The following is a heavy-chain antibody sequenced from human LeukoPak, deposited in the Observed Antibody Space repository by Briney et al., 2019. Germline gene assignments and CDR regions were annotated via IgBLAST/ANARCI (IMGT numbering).Heavy chain of an antibody. Sequence: PGGSLRLSCEASGFTFSSYAMSWVRQASGKGLEWVDRIRSKANSYATAYAASVKGRFTISRDDSKNTAYLQMNSLKTEDTAVYYCTRWGDGYNSGYWGQGTLVTVSS. J-gene: IGHJ4*02. CDR3: TRWGDGYNSGY. V-gene: IGHV3-73*01. CDR1: GFTFSSYA. D-gene: IGHD5-24*01. CDR2: IRSKANSYAT.